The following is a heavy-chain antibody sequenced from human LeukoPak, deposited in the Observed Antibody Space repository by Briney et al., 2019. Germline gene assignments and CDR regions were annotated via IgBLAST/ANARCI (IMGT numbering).Heavy chain of an antibody. Sequence: SVKVSCKASGGTFSSCAISWVRQAPGQWLEWMGGIIPIFGTANYAQKFQGRVTITADESTSTAYMELSSLRSEDTAVYYCARLGYCSSTSCSPFDYWGQGTLVTVSS. V-gene: IGHV1-69*01. CDR2: IIPIFGTA. D-gene: IGHD2-2*01. CDR3: ARLGYCSSTSCSPFDY. J-gene: IGHJ4*02. CDR1: GGTFSSCA.